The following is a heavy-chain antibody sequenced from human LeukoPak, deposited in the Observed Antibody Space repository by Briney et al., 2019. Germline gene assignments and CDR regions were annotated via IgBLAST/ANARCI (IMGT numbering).Heavy chain of an antibody. D-gene: IGHD6-13*01. J-gene: IGHJ6*02. Sequence: PGGSLRLSCAASGFTVSSNYMSWVRQAPGKGLEWVSVIYSGGSTYYEDSVKGRFTNSRHNSKNTLYLQMNSLRAEDTAVYYCARFGGGSSWQSGHYYYGMDVWAQGTTVSVSS. CDR1: GFTVSSNY. V-gene: IGHV3-53*04. CDR3: ARFGGGSSWQSGHYYYGMDV. CDR2: IYSGGST.